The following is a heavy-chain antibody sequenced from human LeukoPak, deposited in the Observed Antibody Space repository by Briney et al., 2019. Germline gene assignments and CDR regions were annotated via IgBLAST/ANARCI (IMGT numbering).Heavy chain of an antibody. CDR1: GFSFPSYW. V-gene: IGHV3-7*03. CDR2: INQGGSEG. D-gene: IGHD2-21*01. J-gene: IGHJ4*02. Sequence: PGESLRLSCVASGFSFPSYWMSWVRQAPGKGLEWVANINQGGSEGHYVGSVEGRFTISRDSAKNSLYLQVSSLRAEDTAVYYCARDKGGDEGSKFDCWGQGTLVTVSS. CDR3: ARDKGGDEGSKFDC.